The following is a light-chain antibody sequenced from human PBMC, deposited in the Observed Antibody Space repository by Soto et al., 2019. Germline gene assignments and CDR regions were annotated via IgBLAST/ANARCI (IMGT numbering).Light chain of an antibody. V-gene: IGLV2-14*01. CDR3: GTWDVSLRAGV. CDR2: EVS. J-gene: IGLJ3*02. CDR1: SSDVGGYNY. Sequence: QSALTQPASVSGSPGQSITISCTGTSSDVGGYNYVSWYQQHPGKAPKLMIYEVSNRPSGVSNRFSGSKSGNTASLTISGLQAEDEADYYCGTWDVSLRAGVFGGGTKLTVL.